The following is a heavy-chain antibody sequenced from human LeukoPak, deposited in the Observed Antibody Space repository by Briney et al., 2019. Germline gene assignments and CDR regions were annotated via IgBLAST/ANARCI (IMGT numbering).Heavy chain of an antibody. D-gene: IGHD5-18*01. CDR3: ARDKIVDTAMGYGMDV. V-gene: IGHV1-69*04. Sequence: SVKVSCKASGGTFSSYAISWVRQAPGQGLEWMGRIIPILGIANYAQKFQGRVTITAGKSTSTAYMELSSLRSEDTAVYYCARDKIVDTAMGYGMDVWGQGTTVTVSS. J-gene: IGHJ6*02. CDR2: IIPILGIA. CDR1: GGTFSSYA.